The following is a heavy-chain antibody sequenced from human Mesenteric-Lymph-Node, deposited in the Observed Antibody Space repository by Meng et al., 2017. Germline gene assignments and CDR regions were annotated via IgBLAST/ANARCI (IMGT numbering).Heavy chain of an antibody. Sequence: GESLKISCAASGLTFNNAWMTWVRQAPGEGLEWVSSITATSNFMYYVDSVKGRFTISRDNAKNSLYLQMNSLRAEDTAVYYCARAQDSSGYNLWDAFDIWGQGTMVTVSS. V-gene: IGHV3-21*01. D-gene: IGHD3-22*01. CDR1: GLTFNNAW. CDR3: ARAQDSSGYNLWDAFDI. CDR2: ITATSNFM. J-gene: IGHJ3*02.